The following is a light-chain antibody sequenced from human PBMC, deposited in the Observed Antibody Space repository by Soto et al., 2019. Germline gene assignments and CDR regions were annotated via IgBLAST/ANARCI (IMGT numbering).Light chain of an antibody. V-gene: IGLV6-57*03. CDR2: EDN. Sequence: NFMLTQPHSVSESTGKTVTISCTRSSGSIASNYVQWYQQRPGSAPTTVIYEDNQRPSGVPDRFSGSIDSSSNSASLTISGLKTEDEADYYCQSYDSSNHDVIFCGGTQLTVL. J-gene: IGLJ2*01. CDR3: QSYDSSNHDVI. CDR1: SGSIASNY.